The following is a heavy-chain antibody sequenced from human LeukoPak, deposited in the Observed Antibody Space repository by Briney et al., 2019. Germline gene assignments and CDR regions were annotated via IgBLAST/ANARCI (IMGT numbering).Heavy chain of an antibody. CDR3: AKGRGYYGSGSEALVDY. J-gene: IGHJ4*02. CDR1: GFTFSGYG. Sequence: GGSLRLSCTASGFTFSGYGMHWVRQAPGKGLEWMAAISYDGSNKYYADSVKGRFTVSRDNSKNTLYLQMNSLRAEDTAVYYCAKGRGYYGSGSEALVDYWGQGTLVTVSS. CDR2: ISYDGSNK. D-gene: IGHD3-10*01. V-gene: IGHV3-30*18.